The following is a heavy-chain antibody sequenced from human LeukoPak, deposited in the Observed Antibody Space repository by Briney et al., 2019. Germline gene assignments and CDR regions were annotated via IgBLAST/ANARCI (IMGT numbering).Heavy chain of an antibody. D-gene: IGHD6-13*01. CDR2: IWYDGNNK. CDR3: ARDRGSSWSQNWFDP. Sequence: PGGSLRLSCVASGFMFSSYGMHWVRQAPGKGLEWVAIIWYDGNNKYYADSVKGRFTISRDNSKNTLYLQMNSLRVEDTAVYYCARDRGSSWSQNWFDPWGQGTLVTVSS. J-gene: IGHJ5*02. V-gene: IGHV3-33*01. CDR1: GFMFSSYG.